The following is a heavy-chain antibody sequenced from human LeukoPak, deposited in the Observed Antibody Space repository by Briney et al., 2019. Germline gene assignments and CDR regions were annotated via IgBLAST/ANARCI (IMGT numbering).Heavy chain of an antibody. Sequence: GGSLRLSCAASGFTVSSNYMSWVRQAPGKGLEWVSLIYSGGRTYYADSVKGRFTISRDNSKNTLYLQMNSLRAEDTAVYYCDAGYYDFWSGYKSDYWGQGTLVTVSS. CDR3: DAGYYDFWSGYKSDY. V-gene: IGHV3-66*02. D-gene: IGHD3-3*01. CDR1: GFTVSSNY. CDR2: IYSGGRT. J-gene: IGHJ4*02.